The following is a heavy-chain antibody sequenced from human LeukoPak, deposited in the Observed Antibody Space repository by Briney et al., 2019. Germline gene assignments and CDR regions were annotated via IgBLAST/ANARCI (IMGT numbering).Heavy chain of an antibody. J-gene: IGHJ6*02. Sequence: GGSLRLSCAASGFTFNTYTMNWVRQAPGKGLEWVSYISGSSGIIDYADSVRGRFTISRDNAKNTLYLQMNSLRAEDTAVYYCARDAVDTANAVWGQGTTVTVSS. CDR1: GFTFNTYT. CDR3: ARDAVDTANAV. D-gene: IGHD5-18*01. CDR2: ISGSSGII. V-gene: IGHV3-48*04.